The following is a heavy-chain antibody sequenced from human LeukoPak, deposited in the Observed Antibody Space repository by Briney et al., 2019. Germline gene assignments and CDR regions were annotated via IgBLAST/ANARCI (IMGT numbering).Heavy chain of an antibody. D-gene: IGHD5-12*01. CDR3: ARDLATIDGIAWYYFEN. V-gene: IGHV1-2*02. CDR1: GYTFTDHY. Sequence: ASVKVSCKASGYTFTDHYIHWVRQAPGQGFEWMGWINPNTGGTDYAQKFQDRIAISTYTPISTVYMKLTRLTSDDTALYYCARDLATIDGIAWYYFENWGQGTLVTVS. CDR2: INPNTGGT. J-gene: IGHJ4*02.